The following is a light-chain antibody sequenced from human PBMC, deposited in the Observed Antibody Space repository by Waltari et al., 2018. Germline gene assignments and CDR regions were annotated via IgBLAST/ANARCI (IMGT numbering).Light chain of an antibody. CDR3: QQYGSSPLT. Sequence: EIVLTQSPGTLSLFPGERAPLSCRATQSVSSSHLVWYQQKPGQAPRLLISGASSRATGIPDRFSASGSGTDFTLTISRLEPEDFAVYYCQQYGSSPLTFGGGTKVEIK. CDR1: QSVSSSH. V-gene: IGKV3-20*01. J-gene: IGKJ4*01. CDR2: GAS.